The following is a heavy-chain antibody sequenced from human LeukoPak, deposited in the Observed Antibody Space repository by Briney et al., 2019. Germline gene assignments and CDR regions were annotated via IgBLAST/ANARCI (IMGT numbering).Heavy chain of an antibody. J-gene: IGHJ4*02. Sequence: GGSLRLSCAASGFTFDDYAMHWVRQAPGKGLEWVSGISWNSGSIGYADSVKGRFTISRDNTKNSLYLQMNSLRAEDTALYYCAKDMGQWLVHGYGYWGQGTLVTVSS. D-gene: IGHD6-19*01. V-gene: IGHV3-9*01. CDR3: AKDMGQWLVHGYGY. CDR2: ISWNSGSI. CDR1: GFTFDDYA.